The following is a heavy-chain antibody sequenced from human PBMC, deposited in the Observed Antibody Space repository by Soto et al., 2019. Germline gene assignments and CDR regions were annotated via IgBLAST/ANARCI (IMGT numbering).Heavy chain of an antibody. D-gene: IGHD2-21*01. Sequence: GGSLRLSCAAPGFTFSSYEMNWVRQAPGKGLEWVSYISSSGSTIYYADSVKGRFTISRDNAKNSLYLQMNSLRAEDTAVYYCASSIVAPGAFDIWGQGTMVTVSS. CDR1: GFTFSSYE. CDR2: ISSSGSTI. J-gene: IGHJ3*02. CDR3: ASSIVAPGAFDI. V-gene: IGHV3-48*03.